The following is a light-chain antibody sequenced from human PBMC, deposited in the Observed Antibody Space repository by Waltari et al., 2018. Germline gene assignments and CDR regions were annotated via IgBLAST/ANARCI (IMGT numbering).Light chain of an antibody. CDR2: GAS. V-gene: IGKV3-20*01. J-gene: IGKJ2*01. CDR3: QQYGSSPFT. Sequence: EIVLTQSPGTLSLSPGERATLSCRASQSVSSTSLAWYQQKPGQAPRLLRYGASTRTTGSPDRFAGSGSGTDFTLTISRLEPEDFAVYYCQQYGSSPFTFGQGTKLEI. CDR1: QSVSSTS.